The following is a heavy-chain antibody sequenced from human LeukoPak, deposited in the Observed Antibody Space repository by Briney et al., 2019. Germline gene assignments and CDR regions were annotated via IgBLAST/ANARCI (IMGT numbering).Heavy chain of an antibody. CDR1: GGSINSYY. V-gene: IGHV4-59*01. Sequence: PSETLSLTCTVSGGSINSYYWSWIRQPPGKGLEWIGYIHYSGSTKYNPTLKSRVTILEDTSKNQFSLKLSSVTAADTAVYYCARARTDLYYYHGMDVWGQGTTVTVSS. CDR2: IHYSGST. CDR3: ARARTDLYYYHGMDV. D-gene: IGHD1-1*01. J-gene: IGHJ6*02.